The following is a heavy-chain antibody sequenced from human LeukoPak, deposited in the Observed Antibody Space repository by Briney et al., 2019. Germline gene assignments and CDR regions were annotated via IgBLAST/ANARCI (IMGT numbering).Heavy chain of an antibody. CDR2: INPHSGGT. Sequence: ASVKVSCKASGYTFTSYYIHWVRQAPGQGLEWMGWINPHSGGTNYAQKFQGRVTMTRDTSISTAYMELRRLRSDDTAVYYCARKSYGLHYFDYWGQGTLVTVSS. CDR3: ARKSYGLHYFDY. J-gene: IGHJ4*02. V-gene: IGHV1-2*02. CDR1: GYTFTSYY. D-gene: IGHD1-26*01.